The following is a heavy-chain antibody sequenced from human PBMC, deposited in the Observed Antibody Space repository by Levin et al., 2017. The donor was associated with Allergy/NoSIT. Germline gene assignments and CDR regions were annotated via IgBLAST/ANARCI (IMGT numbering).Heavy chain of an antibody. J-gene: IGHJ4*02. CDR1: GFTFSSYA. CDR3: AKDRSSHHRQLDY. V-gene: IGHV3-23*01. CDR2: ISGSGGST. D-gene: IGHD6-13*01. Sequence: GESLKISCAASGFTFSSYAMSWVRQAPGKGLEWVSAISGSGGSTYYADSVKGRFTISRDNSKNTLYLQMNSLRAEDTAVYYCAKDRSSHHRQLDYWGQGTLVTVSS.